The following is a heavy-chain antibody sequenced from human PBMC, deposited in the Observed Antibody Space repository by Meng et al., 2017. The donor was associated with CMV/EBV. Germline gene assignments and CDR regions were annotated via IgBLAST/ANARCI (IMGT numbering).Heavy chain of an antibody. J-gene: IGHJ6*02. V-gene: IGHV3-30*04. CDR1: GSTFSSYA. CDR2: ISYDGSNK. Sequence: GESLKISCAASGSTFSSYAMHGVRQAPGKGLEWVAVISYDGSNKYYADSVKGRFTISRDNSKNTLYLQMNSLRAEDTAVYYCARESRWLRLGDYYYGMDVWGQGTTVTVSS. D-gene: IGHD5-12*01. CDR3: ARESRWLRLGDYYYGMDV.